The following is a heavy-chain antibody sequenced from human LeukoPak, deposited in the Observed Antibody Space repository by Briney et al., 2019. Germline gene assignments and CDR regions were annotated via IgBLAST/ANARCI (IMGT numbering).Heavy chain of an antibody. CDR1: SGSISSSGYY. CDR3: ARNADMYYYVDN. Sequence: SETLALTCTVSSGSISSSGYYGSWIPRHPGKVLEWIGCIYYSGSTYYNPSLKSRVTISVDTSKTQFSLSLSSVTAADTAVYYCARNADMYYYVDNWGQGTLVTVSS. CDR2: IYYSGST. V-gene: IGHV4-31*03. J-gene: IGHJ4*02. D-gene: IGHD3-10*01.